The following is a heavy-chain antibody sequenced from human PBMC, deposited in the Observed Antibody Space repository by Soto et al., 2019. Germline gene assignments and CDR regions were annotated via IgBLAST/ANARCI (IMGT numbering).Heavy chain of an antibody. CDR2: VYSGGAT. CDR3: ARVPGRL. CDR1: GFSVSRNY. J-gene: IGHJ4*02. D-gene: IGHD3-10*01. Sequence: QLVETGGGLIQPGTSLTLSCAASGFSVSRNYMTWVRQAPGKGLEWVSFVYSGGATFYADSVKGRFILSRDDSLNTMYLQMNNLRAEDTAVYYCARVPGRLWGRGTLVTVAS. V-gene: IGHV3-53*02.